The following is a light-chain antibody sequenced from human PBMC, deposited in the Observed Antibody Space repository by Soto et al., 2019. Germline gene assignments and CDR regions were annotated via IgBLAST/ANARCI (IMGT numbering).Light chain of an antibody. CDR2: GAS. Sequence: EIVMTQSPATLSLSPGERATLSCRASQSVGSNLAWYQQKPGQAPRLLIYGASTRATGIPARFSGSGSGTGFTLSISSLQSEDFAVYHCQQHDNWPWTFGQGTKVDIK. CDR3: QQHDNWPWT. J-gene: IGKJ1*01. V-gene: IGKV3-15*01. CDR1: QSVGSN.